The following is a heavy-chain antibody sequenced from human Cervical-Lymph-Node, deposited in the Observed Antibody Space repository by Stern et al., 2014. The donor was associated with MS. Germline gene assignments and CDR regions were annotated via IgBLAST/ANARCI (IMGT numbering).Heavy chain of an antibody. CDR2: IIPIFGTA. D-gene: IGHD2-2*01. J-gene: IGHJ6*02. CDR1: GGTFSRYA. CDR3: ALELHCRTPNCPLGV. Sequence: QVQLVQSGAEVKKPGSSVKVSCKASGGTFSRYAISWVRQAPGQGLEWMGGIIPIFGTANYAQKFQGRVTITADESTSTAYMELSSLKSEDTAVYYCALELHCRTPNCPLGVWGQGTTVTVSS. V-gene: IGHV1-69*01.